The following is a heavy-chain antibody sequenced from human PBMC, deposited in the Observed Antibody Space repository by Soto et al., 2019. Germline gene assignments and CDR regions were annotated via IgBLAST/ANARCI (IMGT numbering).Heavy chain of an antibody. D-gene: IGHD2-8*01. J-gene: IGHJ6*02. Sequence: QVQLVQSGAEVKKPGASVKVPCKASGYTFTSYYMHWVRQAPGQGLEWMGWINPDSGVTYYPHKFQDRVTMTRDTSISTAYMELSRLTSDDTALYYCARDRGVRDVWGQGTTVIVSS. CDR3: ARDRGVRDV. V-gene: IGHV1-2*02. CDR1: GYTFTSYY. CDR2: INPDSGVT.